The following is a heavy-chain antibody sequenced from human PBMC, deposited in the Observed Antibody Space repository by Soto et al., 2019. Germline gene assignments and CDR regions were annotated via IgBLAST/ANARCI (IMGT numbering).Heavy chain of an antibody. CDR1: GYTFTNYG. D-gene: IGHD3-10*01. J-gene: IGHJ5*02. CDR2: INVYNGNT. V-gene: IGHV1-18*01. Sequence: QVQLVQSGGEVKKPGASVKVSCKASGYTFTNYGISWMRQAPGQGLEWMGWINVYNGNTKYAQKVQGRVTMTTDTSTSTSYMVLRSLRSDDTAVYYCARGVGSGSYYNQYNWFDPWGQGTLVTVSS. CDR3: ARGVGSGSYYNQYNWFDP.